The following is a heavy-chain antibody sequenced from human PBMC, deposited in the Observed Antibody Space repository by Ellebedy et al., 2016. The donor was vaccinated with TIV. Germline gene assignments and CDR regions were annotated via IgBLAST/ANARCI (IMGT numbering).Heavy chain of an antibody. J-gene: IGHJ4*02. CDR1: GFTFSNTW. V-gene: IGHV3-15*01. CDR2: IKSKTDGGTT. CDR3: TTVVVVAATPAVDY. D-gene: IGHD2-15*01. Sequence: PGGSLRLSCAASGFTFSNTWMSWVRQAPGKGLEWVGRIKSKTDGGTTGYDAPVKGRFTISRDDSKNTLYLQMNSLKTEDTAVYYCTTVVVVAATPAVDYWGQGTLVTVSS.